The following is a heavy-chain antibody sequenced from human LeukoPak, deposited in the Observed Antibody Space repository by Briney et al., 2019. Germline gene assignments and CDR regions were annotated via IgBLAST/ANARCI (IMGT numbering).Heavy chain of an antibody. CDR3: ARHVYGSGSYLGYGVDV. CDR1: GGSISSYY. J-gene: IGHJ6*02. CDR2: IYYSGST. V-gene: IGHV4-59*08. D-gene: IGHD3-10*01. Sequence: SETLSLTCTVSGGSISSYYWSWIRQPPGKGLEWIGYIYYSGSTNYNPSLKSRLTISIDTSKTQFSLKLSSVTAADTAVYYCARHVYGSGSYLGYGVDVWGQGTTVSVS.